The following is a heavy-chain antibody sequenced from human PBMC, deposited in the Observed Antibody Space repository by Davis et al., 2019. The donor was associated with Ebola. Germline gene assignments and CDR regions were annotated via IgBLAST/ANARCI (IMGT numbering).Heavy chain of an antibody. Sequence: AALVKVSCKASGFTFSSSGMQWVRQARGQRLEWIGGIVVGSGNTNYAQKFRERLTMTRDMSTSTAYMELSSLRFEDTAVYYCAASAGTVGKFDFWGQGTLVTVSS. CDR3: AASAGTVGKFDF. D-gene: IGHD1-14*01. CDR2: IVVGSGNT. V-gene: IGHV1-58*02. J-gene: IGHJ4*02. CDR1: GFTFSSSG.